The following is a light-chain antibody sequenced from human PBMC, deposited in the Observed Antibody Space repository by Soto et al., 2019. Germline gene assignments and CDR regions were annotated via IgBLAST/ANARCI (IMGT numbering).Light chain of an antibody. Sequence: IQLTQSPSSLSASVGYRVTITCRASQDISSLLAWYQQKPGKAPNLLISGASTLQSGVPSRFSGSGSGTEFTLTISSLQPEDFATYYCQQLNSYPHFGQGTRLEIK. J-gene: IGKJ5*01. V-gene: IGKV1-9*01. CDR2: GAS. CDR3: QQLNSYPH. CDR1: QDISSL.